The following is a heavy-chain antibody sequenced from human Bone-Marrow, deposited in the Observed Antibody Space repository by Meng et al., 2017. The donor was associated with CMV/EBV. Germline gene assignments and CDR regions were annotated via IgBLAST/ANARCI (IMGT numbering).Heavy chain of an antibody. CDR3: ARSITIFGVVDY. J-gene: IGHJ4*02. CDR2: ISAYNGNT. CDR1: GYTFTSYG. V-gene: IGHV1-18*01. D-gene: IGHD3-3*01. Sequence: ASVKVSCKASGYTFTSYGISWVRQAPGQGLEWMGWISAYNGNTNYAQKLQGRVTMTTDTSTSTACMELRSLRSDDTAVYYCARSITIFGVVDYWGQGTLVTVSS.